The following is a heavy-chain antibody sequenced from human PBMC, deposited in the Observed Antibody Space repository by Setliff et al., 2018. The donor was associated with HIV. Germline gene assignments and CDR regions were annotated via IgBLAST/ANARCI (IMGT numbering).Heavy chain of an antibody. CDR2: ISPDNGNT. Sequence: ASVKVSCKSSGYTFTDYFIHWVRQAPGQGLEWLGWISPDNGNTKTTRNFRGRVTMTRDTSINTADMEFSGLTFDDTAVYYCARQVSNSLENWGQGTLVTVSS. V-gene: IGHV1-2*02. J-gene: IGHJ4*02. CDR3: ARQVSNSLEN. CDR1: GYTFTDYF. D-gene: IGHD2-8*01.